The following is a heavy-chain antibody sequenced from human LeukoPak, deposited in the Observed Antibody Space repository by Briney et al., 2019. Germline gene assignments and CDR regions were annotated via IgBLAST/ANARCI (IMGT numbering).Heavy chain of an antibody. CDR2: ISAYNGNT. CDR3: ASGSYYSYFDY. CDR1: GYTFTGYY. J-gene: IGHJ4*02. Sequence: ASVKVSCKASGYTFTGYYMHWVRQAPGQGLEWMGWISAYNGNTNYAQKLQGRVTMTTDTSTSTAYMELRSLRSDDTAVYYCASGSYYSYFDYWGQGTLVTVSS. V-gene: IGHV1-18*04. D-gene: IGHD1-26*01.